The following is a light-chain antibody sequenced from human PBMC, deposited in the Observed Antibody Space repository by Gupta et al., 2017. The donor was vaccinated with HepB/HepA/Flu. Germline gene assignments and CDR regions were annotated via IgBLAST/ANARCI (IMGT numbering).Light chain of an antibody. V-gene: IGLV2-14*03. CDR2: DVS. CDR1: SSDVGGYNY. CDR3: NSYTSSSTFV. J-gene: IGLJ1*01. Sequence: QSALTQPASVSGSPGQSLTISCTGTSSDVGGYNYVSWYQQHPGKAPKLMICDVSNRPSGVSNRFSGSKSGNTASLTISGLQAEDEADYYCNSYTSSSTFVFGTGTKVTVL.